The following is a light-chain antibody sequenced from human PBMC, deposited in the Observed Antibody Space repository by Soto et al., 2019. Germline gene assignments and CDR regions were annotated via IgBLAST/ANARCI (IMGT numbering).Light chain of an antibody. CDR1: TGAVTSGHY. J-gene: IGLJ2*01. Sequence: QAVVTQEPSLTVSPGGTVTLTCGSSTGAVTSGHYPYWFQQKPGQAPRTLIYDTSNKHSWTPARFSGSLLGGKAALTLSGAQAEDEAEYYCLLSYSGARLVVLGGGTKLTVL. CDR3: LLSYSGARLVV. V-gene: IGLV7-46*01. CDR2: DTS.